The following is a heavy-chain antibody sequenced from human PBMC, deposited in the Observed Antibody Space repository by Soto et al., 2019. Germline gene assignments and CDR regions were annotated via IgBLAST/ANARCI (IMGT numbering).Heavy chain of an antibody. CDR3: ARALSVPLSRWLQSYYFDY. D-gene: IGHD5-12*01. J-gene: IGHJ4*02. CDR2: IYYSGST. Sequence: PSETLSLTCTVSGGSVSSGSYYWSWIRQPPGKGLEWIGYIYYSGSTNYNPSLKSRVTISVDTSKNQFSLKLSSVTAADTAVYYCARALSVPLSRWLQSYYFDYWGQGTLVTVSS. V-gene: IGHV4-61*01. CDR1: GGSVSSGSYY.